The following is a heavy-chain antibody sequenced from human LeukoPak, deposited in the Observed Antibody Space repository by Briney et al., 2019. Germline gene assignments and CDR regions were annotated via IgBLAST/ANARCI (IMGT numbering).Heavy chain of an antibody. Sequence: PGGSLRLSCAASGFTFSSYEMNWVRQAPGKGLEWVSYISSSGSTIYYADSVKGRFTISRDNAKNSLYLQINSLRAEDTAVYYCARYVDIVATMEDVHFDYWGQGTLVTVSS. CDR2: ISSSGSTI. D-gene: IGHD5-12*01. V-gene: IGHV3-48*03. J-gene: IGHJ4*02. CDR3: ARYVDIVATMEDVHFDY. CDR1: GFTFSSYE.